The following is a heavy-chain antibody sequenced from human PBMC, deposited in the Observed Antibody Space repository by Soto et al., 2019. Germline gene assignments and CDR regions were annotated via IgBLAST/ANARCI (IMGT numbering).Heavy chain of an antibody. V-gene: IGHV2-5*02. CDR3: AHIVLLAVFGLVTTTAIYFDF. CDR1: GFSLTTSGVG. D-gene: IGHD3-3*01. CDR2: IYWDDDK. J-gene: IGHJ4*02. Sequence: QITLNESGPTVVKPTETLTLTCTFSGFSLTTSGVGVGWVRQSPGKAPEWLAFIYWDDDKRYSTSLKSRLTITKDTSKNQVVLSMANVDPADTATYYCAHIVLLAVFGLVTTTAIYFDFWGQGTPVVVSS.